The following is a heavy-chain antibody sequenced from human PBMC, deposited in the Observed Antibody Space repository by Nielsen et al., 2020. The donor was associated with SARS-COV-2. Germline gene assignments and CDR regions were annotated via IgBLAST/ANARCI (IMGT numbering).Heavy chain of an antibody. J-gene: IGHJ4*01. CDR3: AAKYGGEWLAVFDY. Sequence: ASVKVSCKASGYTFTDYYIHWVRQAPGQGLEWMGRINPYSGGTNYAQKFQGTVTMTRDASISTVYMELTSDDTAVYYCAAKYGGEWLAVFDYWGQGTQVTVSS. V-gene: IGHV1-2*06. D-gene: IGHD6-19*01. CDR2: INPYSGGT. CDR1: GYTFTDYY.